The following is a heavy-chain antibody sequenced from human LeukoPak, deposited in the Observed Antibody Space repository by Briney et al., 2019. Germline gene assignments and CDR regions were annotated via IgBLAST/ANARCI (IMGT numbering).Heavy chain of an antibody. CDR1: GGSFSGYY. V-gene: IGHV4-34*01. CDR2: INHSGST. Sequence: SETLSLTCAVYGGSFSGYYWSWIRQPPGKGLEWIGGINHSGSTNYNPSLKSRVTISVDTSKNQFSLKLSSVTAADTAVYYCARASYYDSSGYDFDYWGQGTLVTVSS. J-gene: IGHJ4*02. CDR3: ARASYYDSSGYDFDY. D-gene: IGHD3-22*01.